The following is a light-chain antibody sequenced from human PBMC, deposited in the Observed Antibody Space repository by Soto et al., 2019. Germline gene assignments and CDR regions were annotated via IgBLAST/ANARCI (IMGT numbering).Light chain of an antibody. CDR1: QSVSSY. CDR3: QQRSSWPPT. Sequence: IVLTQSPAPLSLSPGERATLSCRASQSVSSYLAWYQQRPGQAPRLLIYDASNRATGVPARFSGSGSGTDFTLTISSLEPEDFAGYYCQQRSSWPPTFGQGTRLEIK. J-gene: IGKJ5*01. V-gene: IGKV3-11*01. CDR2: DAS.